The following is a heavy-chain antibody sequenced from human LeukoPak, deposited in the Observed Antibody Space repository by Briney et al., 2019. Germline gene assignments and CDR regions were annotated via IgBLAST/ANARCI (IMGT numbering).Heavy chain of an antibody. CDR3: ARASFLEWLPYFDY. CDR1: GFTFSSYW. V-gene: IGHV3-7*01. D-gene: IGHD3-3*01. CDR2: IKQDGSEK. Sequence: PGGSLRLSCAASGFTFSSYWMSWVRQAPGKGLEWVANIKQDGSEKYYVDSVKGRFTISRDNAKNSLYLQMNSLRAEDTAVYYCARASFLEWLPYFDYWGQGTLVTVPS. J-gene: IGHJ4*02.